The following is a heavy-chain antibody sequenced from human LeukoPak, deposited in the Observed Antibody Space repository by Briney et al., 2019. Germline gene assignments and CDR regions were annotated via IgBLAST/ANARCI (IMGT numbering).Heavy chain of an antibody. CDR3: ARSGSFRLNYFDY. J-gene: IGHJ4*02. V-gene: IGHV4-31*03. D-gene: IGHD1-26*01. CDR2: IYYSGST. CDR1: GGSISSGGYY. Sequence: SQTLSLTCTVFGGSISSGGYYWSWIRQHPGKGLEWIGYIYYSGSTYYNPSLKSRVTISVDTSKNQFSLKLSSVTAADTAVYYCARSGSFRLNYFDYWGQGTLVTVSS.